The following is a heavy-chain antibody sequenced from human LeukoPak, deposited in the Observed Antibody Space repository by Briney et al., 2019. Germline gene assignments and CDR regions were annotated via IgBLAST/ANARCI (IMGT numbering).Heavy chain of an antibody. CDR3: ARGGMVVPAANFDY. D-gene: IGHD2-2*01. Sequence: PSQTLSLTCTVSGGSISRGGYYWSWIRQPPGKGLEWIVYIYHSGSTYYNPSLKSRVTISVDRSKNQFSLKLSSVTAADTAVYYCARGGMVVPAANFDYWGQGTLVTVSS. CDR2: IYHSGST. J-gene: IGHJ4*02. CDR1: GGSISRGGYY. V-gene: IGHV4-30-2*01.